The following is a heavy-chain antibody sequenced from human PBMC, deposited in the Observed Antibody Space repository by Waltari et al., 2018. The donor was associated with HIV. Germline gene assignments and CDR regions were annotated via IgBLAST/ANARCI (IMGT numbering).Heavy chain of an antibody. V-gene: IGHV4-38-2*01. Sequence: QVQLQESGPGLVKPSETLSLTCDVSGYSISSNYFWGWYRQPPGKGLEWIATSYHRGNTYYNPSLMYRVSMSVDTSQNRFSLRLTSVTAADTAIYYCARVRAVAGNDYWGQGTLVTVSS. CDR2: SYHRGNT. CDR1: GYSISSNYF. J-gene: IGHJ4*02. D-gene: IGHD6-19*01. CDR3: ARVRAVAGNDY.